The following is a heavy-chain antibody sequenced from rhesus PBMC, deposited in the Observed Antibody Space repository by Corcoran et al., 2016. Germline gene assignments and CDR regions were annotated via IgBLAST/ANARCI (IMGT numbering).Heavy chain of an antibody. CDR1: GGSVSSSNW. CDR3: ARRSPDYYGLDS. Sequence: QVQLQESGPGLVKPSETLSLTCAVSGGSVSSSNWWSWIRQPPGKGLEWIGYISGSSGSTYYNPSLNSRVTISTDTSKNQFSRKLSSVTAADTAVYYCARRSPDYYGLDSWGQGVVVTVSS. V-gene: IGHV4-65*01. CDR2: ISGSSGST. J-gene: IGHJ6*01. D-gene: IGHD6-13*01.